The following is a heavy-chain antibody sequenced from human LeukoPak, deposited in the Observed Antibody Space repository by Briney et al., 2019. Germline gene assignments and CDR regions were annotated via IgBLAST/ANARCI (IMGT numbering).Heavy chain of an antibody. CDR2: INPGGGLT. J-gene: IGHJ4*02. CDR3: ARASGDLGFFDY. CDR1: GYSGINYY. D-gene: IGHD2-21*02. Sequence: ASVKVSCETSGYSGINYYIHWVRQAPGQGLERTGMINPGGGLTSYAQRFQGRLTMTWYTSTNTVYMELSSLRSEDTAVYYCARASGDLGFFDYWGQGTLVTVSS. V-gene: IGHV1-46*01.